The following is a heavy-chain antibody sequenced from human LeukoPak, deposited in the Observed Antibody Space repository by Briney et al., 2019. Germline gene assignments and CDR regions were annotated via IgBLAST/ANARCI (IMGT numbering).Heavy chain of an antibody. CDR2: VYYSGST. D-gene: IGHD4-11*01. V-gene: IGHV4-39*01. Sequence: GSLRLSCAASGFTFSDYYMNWIRQPPGKGLEWIGSVYYSGSTYYNPSLKSRITISVDTSKNQFSLNLSSVTAADTAVYYCARRSVYSYFDYWGQGTLVTVSS. J-gene: IGHJ4*02. CDR1: GFTFSDYY. CDR3: ARRSVYSYFDY.